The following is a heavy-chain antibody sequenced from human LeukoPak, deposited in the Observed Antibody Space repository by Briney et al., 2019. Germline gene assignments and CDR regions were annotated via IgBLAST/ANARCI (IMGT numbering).Heavy chain of an antibody. V-gene: IGHV3-23*01. CDR2: ISGSGGST. D-gene: IGHD5-18*01. Sequence: TGGCLRLSCAASGFTFSTYAMSWVRQAPGKGLEWVSSISGSGGSTYYADSVKGRFTISRDNSKNTLYLQMNSLRVEDTAVYYCANGGLWLPTRTDWGQGTLVTVSS. CDR3: ANGGLWLPTRTD. J-gene: IGHJ4*02. CDR1: GFTFSTYA.